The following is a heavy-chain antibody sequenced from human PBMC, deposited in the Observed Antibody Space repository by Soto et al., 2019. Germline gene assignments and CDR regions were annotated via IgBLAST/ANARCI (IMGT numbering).Heavy chain of an antibody. CDR3: AAEQLVHYYGMDV. V-gene: IGHV4-39*01. J-gene: IGHJ6*02. CDR1: GGSISSSSYY. D-gene: IGHD6-6*01. CDR2: IYYSGST. Sequence: PSETLSLTCTVSGGSISSSSYYWGWIRQPPGKGLEWIGSIYYSGSTYYNPSLKSRVTISVDTSKNQFSLKLSSVTAADTAVYYCAAEQLVHYYGMDVWGQGTTVTVS.